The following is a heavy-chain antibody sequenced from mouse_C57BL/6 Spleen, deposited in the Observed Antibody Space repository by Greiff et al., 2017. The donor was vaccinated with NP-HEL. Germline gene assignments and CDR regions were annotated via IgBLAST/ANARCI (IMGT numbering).Heavy chain of an antibody. CDR3: ARSGDGYYDSYYAMDY. CDR2: IYPGDGDT. D-gene: IGHD2-3*01. J-gene: IGHJ4*01. V-gene: IGHV1-80*01. CDR1: GYAFSSYW. Sequence: QVQLQQSGAELVKPGASVKISCKASGYAFSSYWMNWVKQRPGKGLEWIGQIYPGDGDTNYNGKFKGKATLTADKSSSTAYMQLSSLTSEDSAVYFCARSGDGYYDSYYAMDYWGQGTSVTVSS.